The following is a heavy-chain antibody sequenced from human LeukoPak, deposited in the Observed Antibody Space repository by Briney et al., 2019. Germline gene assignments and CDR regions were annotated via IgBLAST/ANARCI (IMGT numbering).Heavy chain of an antibody. J-gene: IGHJ3*01. CDR1: GGSISSGTYY. Sequence: SETLSLTRTVSGGSISSGTYYLGWIRQPPGKGLEWIGSNYYSGSTYNNPSLKSRITIFVDTSKNQFSLKLSSVTATDTAVYYCSRTYGDYDDAFDVWGQGTMVTVSS. D-gene: IGHD4-17*01. CDR3: SRTYGDYDDAFDV. V-gene: IGHV4-39*01. CDR2: NYYSGST.